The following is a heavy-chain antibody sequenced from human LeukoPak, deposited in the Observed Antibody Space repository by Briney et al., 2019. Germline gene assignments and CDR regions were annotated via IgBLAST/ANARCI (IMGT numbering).Heavy chain of an antibody. CDR1: GFTFSSYW. J-gene: IGHJ4*02. D-gene: IGHD3-16*02. CDR2: IKQDGSEK. V-gene: IGHV3-7*03. Sequence: PGGSLRLSCAASGFTFSSYWMSWVRQAPGKGPEWVANIKQDGSEKYYVDSVKGRFTISRDNAKNSLYLQMNSLRAEDTAVYYCARVQDYDYVWGSYRYFDYWGQGTLVTVSS. CDR3: ARVQDYDYVWGSYRYFDY.